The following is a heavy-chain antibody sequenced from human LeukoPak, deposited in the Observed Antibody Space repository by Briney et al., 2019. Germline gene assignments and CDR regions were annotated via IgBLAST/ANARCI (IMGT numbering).Heavy chain of an antibody. CDR1: GYTFTSYG. J-gene: IGHJ6*03. CDR2: ISAYNGNT. D-gene: IGHD3-10*01. V-gene: IGHV1-18*01. Sequence: ASVKVSCKASGYTFTSYGISWVRQAPGQGLEWMGWISAYNGNTNYAQKLQGRVTMTTDTSMSTAYMELRSLRSDDTAVYYCARARPPYGSGSNVLAYYSYYMDVWGKGTTVTVSS. CDR3: ARARPPYGSGSNVLAYYSYYMDV.